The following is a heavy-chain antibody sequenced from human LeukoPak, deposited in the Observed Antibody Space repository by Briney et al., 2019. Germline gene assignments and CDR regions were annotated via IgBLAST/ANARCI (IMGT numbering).Heavy chain of an antibody. CDR1: GGSFSGYY. D-gene: IGHD6-19*01. J-gene: IGHJ4*02. CDR2: INHSGST. Sequence: KTSETLSLTCAVYGGSFSGYYWSWIRQPPGKGLEWIGEINHSGSTNYNPSLKSRVTISVDTSKNQFSLKLSSVTAADTAVYYCAGGWYSSGWLPNWGQGTLVTVSS. CDR3: AGGWYSSGWLPN. V-gene: IGHV4-34*01.